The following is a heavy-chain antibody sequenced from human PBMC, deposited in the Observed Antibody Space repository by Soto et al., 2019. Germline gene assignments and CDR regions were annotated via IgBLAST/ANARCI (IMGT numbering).Heavy chain of an antibody. V-gene: IGHV1-18*04. CDR2: ISAYNGNT. J-gene: IGHJ4*02. D-gene: IGHD3-22*01. CDR1: GYTFPDYR. Sequence: GASVNVSCKSSGYTFPDYRFVWVRQAPGLGLEYMGWISAYNGNTNYAQKLQGRVTMTTDTSTSTAYMELRSLRSDDTAVYYCARDKGDYYDSSGWVDYWGQGTLVTVSS. CDR3: ARDKGDYYDSSGWVDY.